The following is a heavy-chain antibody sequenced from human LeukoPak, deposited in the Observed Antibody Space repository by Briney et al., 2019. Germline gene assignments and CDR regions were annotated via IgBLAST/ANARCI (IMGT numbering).Heavy chain of an antibody. CDR3: ARDLSGVTGYTYGRGIDY. D-gene: IGHD5-18*01. CDR2: ITRIGAHI. V-gene: IGHV3-21*01. CDR1: GFSFSTYS. J-gene: IGHJ4*02. Sequence: GGSLRLSCAASGFSFSTYSMNWVRQVPGKGLEWVSPITRIGAHIFYADSVKGRFTISRDNAKNLLYLQMNSLRAEDTAMYFCARDLSGVTGYTYGRGIDYWGQGTLVTVSS.